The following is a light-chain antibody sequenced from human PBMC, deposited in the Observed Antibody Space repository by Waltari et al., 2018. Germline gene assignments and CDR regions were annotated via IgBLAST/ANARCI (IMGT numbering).Light chain of an antibody. CDR3: CSYATYHVI. CDR2: EGT. Sequence: QSSLTQPASVSGSPGQSITISCTGTSGILGTTYLVSWYQHRSGRAPKLIICEGTKRPSGVSDRFSGSKSGTTASLTISGLQAEDEADYYCCSYATYHVIFGGGTKVTVL. CDR1: SGILGTTYL. J-gene: IGLJ2*01. V-gene: IGLV2-23*01.